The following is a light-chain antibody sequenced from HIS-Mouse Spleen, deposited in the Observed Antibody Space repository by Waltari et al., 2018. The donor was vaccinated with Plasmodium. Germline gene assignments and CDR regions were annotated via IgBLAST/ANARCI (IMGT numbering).Light chain of an antibody. V-gene: IGKV3-15*01. CDR2: GAS. CDR1: QSVSSN. Sequence: EIVMTQSPATLSVSPGERATLSCRASQSVSSNLAWYQQKPGQARRLLIYGASTRATGIPARFSGSGSGTAFTLTISSLQSEDFAVYYCQQYNNWSFTFGPGTKVDIK. J-gene: IGKJ3*01. CDR3: QQYNNWSFT.